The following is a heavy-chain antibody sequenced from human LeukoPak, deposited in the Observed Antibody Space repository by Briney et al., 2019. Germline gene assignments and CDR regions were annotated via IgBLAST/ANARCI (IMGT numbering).Heavy chain of an antibody. D-gene: IGHD3-10*02. CDR1: GFNFDHYA. V-gene: IGHV3-48*03. CDR2: ISSSGSTI. J-gene: IGHJ6*04. Sequence: PGRSLRLSCAASGFNFDHYAMNWVRQAPGKGLEWVSYISSSGSTIYYADSVKGRFTISRDNAKNSLYLQMNSLRAEDTAVYYCAELGITMIGGVWGKGTTVTISS. CDR3: AELGITMIGGV.